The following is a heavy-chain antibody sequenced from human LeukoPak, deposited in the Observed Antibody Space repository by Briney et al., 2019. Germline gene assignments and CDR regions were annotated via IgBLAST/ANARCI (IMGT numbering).Heavy chain of an antibody. J-gene: IGHJ6*04. V-gene: IGHV5-10-1*01. Sequence: GESLKISCKGCGYNFTSYWISWVRQMPGKGLEWMGRIDPSDSYTNYSPSFQGHVTISADKSISTAYLQWSSLKASDTAMYYCARRGYCSSTSCYYYGMDVWGKGTTVTVSS. CDR2: IDPSDSYT. CDR1: GYNFTSYW. D-gene: IGHD2-2*01. CDR3: ARRGYCSSTSCYYYGMDV.